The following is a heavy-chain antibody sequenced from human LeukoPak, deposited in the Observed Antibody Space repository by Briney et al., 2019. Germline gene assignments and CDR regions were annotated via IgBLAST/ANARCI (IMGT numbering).Heavy chain of an antibody. CDR2: ISGSGGST. V-gene: IGHV3-23*01. J-gene: IGHJ6*03. CDR3: AKGPVWGDYYYYYYYMDV. CDR1: GFTFSSYD. D-gene: IGHD2-21*02. Sequence: GGTLRLSCAASGFTFSSYDMSWVRQAPGKGLEWVSAISGSGGSTYYADSVKGRFTISRDNSKNTLYLQMNSLRAEDTAVYYCAKGPVWGDYYYYYYYMDVWGKGTTVTVSS.